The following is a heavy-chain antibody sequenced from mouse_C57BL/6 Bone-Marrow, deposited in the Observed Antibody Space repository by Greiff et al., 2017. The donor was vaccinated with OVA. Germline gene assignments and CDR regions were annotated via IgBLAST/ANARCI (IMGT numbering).Heavy chain of an antibody. D-gene: IGHD2-4*01. J-gene: IGHJ2*01. CDR3: ARGVYYDYDGFDY. V-gene: IGHV1-82*01. Sequence: VKLMESGPELVKPGASVKISCKASGYAFSSSWMNWVKQRPGKGLEWIGRIYPGDGDTNYNGKFKGKATLTADKSSSTAYMQLSSLTSEDSAVYFCARGVYYDYDGFDYWGQGTTLTVSS. CDR2: IYPGDGDT. CDR1: GYAFSSSW.